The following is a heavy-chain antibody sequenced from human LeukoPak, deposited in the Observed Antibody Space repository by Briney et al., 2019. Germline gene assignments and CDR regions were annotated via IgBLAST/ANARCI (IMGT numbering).Heavy chain of an antibody. CDR2: IYTSGST. CDR1: GGSISSGNYY. D-gene: IGHD2-15*01. V-gene: IGHV4-61*02. J-gene: IGHJ4*02. Sequence: SETLSLTCTVSGGSISSGNYYWSWIRQPAGKGLEWIGRIYTSGSTNYYPSLKSRVTISVDTSKNQFSLKLSSVTAADTAVYYCARAPPGVTLYSYFDSWGQGTLVTVSS. CDR3: ARAPPGVTLYSYFDS.